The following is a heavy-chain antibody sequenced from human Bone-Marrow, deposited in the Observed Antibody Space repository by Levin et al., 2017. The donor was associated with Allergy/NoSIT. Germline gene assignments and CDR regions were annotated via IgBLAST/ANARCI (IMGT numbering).Heavy chain of an antibody. D-gene: IGHD5-18*01. V-gene: IGHV3-30*18. CDR2: ISNDGSDK. CDR3: AKTREYGYGPFDY. CDR1: GFSFSSYG. J-gene: IGHJ4*02. Sequence: GGSLRLSCVASGFSFSSYGMHWVRQAPGKGLEWVALISNDGSDKYYEDSVKGRFTISRDNSKNTVFLNMDSLRPEDTAVYYCAKTREYGYGPFDYWGQGTLVTVSS.